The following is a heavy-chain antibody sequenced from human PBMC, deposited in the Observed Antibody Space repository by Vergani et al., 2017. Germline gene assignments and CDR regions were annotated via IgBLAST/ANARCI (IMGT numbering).Heavy chain of an antibody. D-gene: IGHD3-10*01. CDR1: GYTFTGYY. CDR3: ARVGGRYGSGGYSGVY. Sequence: QVQLVQSGAEVKKPGASVKVSCKASGYTFTGYYMHWVRQAPGQGLEWMGWINPNSGGTNYAQKFQGRVTMTRDTSISTAYMELSRLRSDDTAVYYGARVGGRYGSGGYSGVYWGQGTLVTVSS. V-gene: IGHV1-2*02. J-gene: IGHJ4*02. CDR2: INPNSGGT.